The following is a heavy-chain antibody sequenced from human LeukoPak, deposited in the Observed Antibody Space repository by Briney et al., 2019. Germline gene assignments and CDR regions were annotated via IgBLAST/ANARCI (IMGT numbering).Heavy chain of an antibody. Sequence: SVKVSCKASGGTFSSYAISWVRQAPGQGLEWMGGIIPIFGTANYAQKFQGRVTITADESTSTAYMELSSLRSEDTAVYYCARDEYYDSSGYYSFGWFDPWGQGTLVTVSS. J-gene: IGHJ5*02. CDR1: GGTFSSYA. CDR3: ARDEYYDSSGYYSFGWFDP. V-gene: IGHV1-69*13. CDR2: IIPIFGTA. D-gene: IGHD3-22*01.